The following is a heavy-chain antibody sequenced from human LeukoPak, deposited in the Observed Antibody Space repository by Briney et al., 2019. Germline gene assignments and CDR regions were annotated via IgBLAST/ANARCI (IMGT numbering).Heavy chain of an antibody. V-gene: IGHV4-61*02. CDR3: ARGRWLQFFDY. CDR2: IYTSGST. D-gene: IGHD5-24*01. J-gene: IGHJ4*02. CDR1: GGSISSGSYY. Sequence: SETLSLTCTVSGGSISSGSYYWSWIRQPAGKGVEWIGRIYTSGSTNYNPSLKSRVTISVDTSKNQFSLKLSSVTAADTAVYYCARGRWLQFFDYWGQGTLVTVSS.